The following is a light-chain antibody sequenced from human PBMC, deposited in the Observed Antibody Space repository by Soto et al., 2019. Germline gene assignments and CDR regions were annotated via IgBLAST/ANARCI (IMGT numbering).Light chain of an antibody. Sequence: EIVMTQSPATLSVSPGERATLSCRASQSVSSNLAWYQQKPGQAPRLLIYGASTRATGIPARFSGSGSGTEFTLTISSLQSADFAVYYWQQYNNWPPNTFGQGTKLEI. J-gene: IGKJ2*01. CDR2: GAS. CDR1: QSVSSN. V-gene: IGKV3-15*01. CDR3: QQYNNWPPNT.